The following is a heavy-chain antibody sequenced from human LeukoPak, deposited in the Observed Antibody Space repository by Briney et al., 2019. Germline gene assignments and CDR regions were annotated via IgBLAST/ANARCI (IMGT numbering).Heavy chain of an antibody. J-gene: IGHJ4*02. CDR1: GFTFSSYW. CDR2: INTDGSST. CDR3: TRDLSGTYYGRFDY. D-gene: IGHD1-26*01. V-gene: IGHV3-74*01. Sequence: PDGSLPLSCAASGFTFSSYWMHWVRQAPGKGLLWVSRINTDGSSTNFADSVRGRFTISRDNAKNTLYLQMNSLRAEDTAVYYCTRDLSGTYYGRFDYGGRGNVDTVSS.